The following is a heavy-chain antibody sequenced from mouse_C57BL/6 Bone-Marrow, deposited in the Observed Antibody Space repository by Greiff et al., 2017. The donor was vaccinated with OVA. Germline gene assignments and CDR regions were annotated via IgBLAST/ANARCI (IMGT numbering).Heavy chain of an antibody. V-gene: IGHV1-15*01. J-gene: IGHJ2*01. CDR3: TRSYSNYWDFDD. CDR1: GYTFTDYE. CDR2: IAPETGGT. D-gene: IGHD2-5*01. Sequence: QVQLQQSGAELVRPGASVTLSCKASGYTFTDYEMHWVKQTPVHGLEWIGAIAPETGGTAYNQKFKGKAILTADKSSSTAYMELRSLTSEDSAVYYCTRSYSNYWDFDDWGQGTTLTVSS.